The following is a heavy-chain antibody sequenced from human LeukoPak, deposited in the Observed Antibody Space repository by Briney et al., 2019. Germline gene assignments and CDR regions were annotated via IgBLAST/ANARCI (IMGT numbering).Heavy chain of an antibody. D-gene: IGHD3-10*01. Sequence: GGSLRLSCAASGFTFSSYSMNWVRQAPGKGLEWVSSISSSSSYIYYADSVKGRFTISRDNAKNSLYLQMNSLRAEDTAVYYCARDPSVFRGVMYYFDYWGQGTLVTVSS. CDR1: GFTFSSYS. CDR3: ARDPSVFRGVMYYFDY. J-gene: IGHJ4*02. V-gene: IGHV3-21*01. CDR2: ISSSSSYI.